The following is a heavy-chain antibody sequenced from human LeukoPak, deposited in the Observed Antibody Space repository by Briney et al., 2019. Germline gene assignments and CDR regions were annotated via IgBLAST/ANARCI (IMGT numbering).Heavy chain of an antibody. J-gene: IGHJ5*02. CDR2: IYPGDSDT. Sequence: GESLKISCKGSGYSFTSYWIGWVRQMPGKGLEWMGTIYPGDSDTRYSPSFQGQVTISADKSISTAYLQWSSLKASDTAMYYCARLIRAVRGVISWFDPWDQGTLVTVSS. D-gene: IGHD3-10*01. CDR1: GYSFTSYW. V-gene: IGHV5-51*01. CDR3: ARLIRAVRGVISWFDP.